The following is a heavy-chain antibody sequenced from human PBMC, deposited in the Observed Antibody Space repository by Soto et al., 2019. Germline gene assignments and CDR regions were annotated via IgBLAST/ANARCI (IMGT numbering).Heavy chain of an antibody. J-gene: IGHJ4*02. V-gene: IGHV3-48*02. CDR3: VRDPFNGWYVKLFDE. CDR1: GFSFSTSP. D-gene: IGHD6-19*01. CDR2: IGGRTSTT. Sequence: EVQLVESGGGLVQPGGSLRLSCAASGFSFSTSPMHWVRQAPGKGLEWVSYIGGRTSTTYYSDSVKGRFTISRDNSRNTLYLQMNSLRDDDTALYYCVRDPFNGWYVKLFDEWGQGTLVTVSS.